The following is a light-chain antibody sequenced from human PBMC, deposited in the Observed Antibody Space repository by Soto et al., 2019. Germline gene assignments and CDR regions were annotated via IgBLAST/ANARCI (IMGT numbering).Light chain of an antibody. Sequence: DIQMTQSPSSLSESVGDRVTITCRASQTITTHVNWYQQKPGKAPKLLIYAASSLQSGVPSRFSGSASGTDFTLTISSLQPEDFAPYWCHQTYNIPWTFDQGTNVELK. CDR1: QTITTH. CDR3: HQTYNIPWT. J-gene: IGKJ1*01. CDR2: AAS. V-gene: IGKV1-39*01.